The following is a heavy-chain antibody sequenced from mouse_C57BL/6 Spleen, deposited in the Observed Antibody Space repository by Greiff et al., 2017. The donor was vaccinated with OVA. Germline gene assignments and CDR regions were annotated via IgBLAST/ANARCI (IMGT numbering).Heavy chain of an antibody. CDR3: ARRERDFDY. V-gene: IGHV1-59*01. Sequence: QVQLQQPGAELVRPGTSVKLSCKASGYTFTSYWMHWVKQRPGQGLEWLGVIDPSDSYTNYNQKFKGKSTLTVDTSSSTAYMQLSSLTSEDSAVYYCARRERDFDYWGQGTTLTVSS. CDR2: IDPSDSYT. CDR1: GYTFTSYW. J-gene: IGHJ2*01.